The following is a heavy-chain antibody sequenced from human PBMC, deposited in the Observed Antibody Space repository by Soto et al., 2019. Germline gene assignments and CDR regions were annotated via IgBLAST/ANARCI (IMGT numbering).Heavy chain of an antibody. CDR2: IKQDGSEK. D-gene: IGHD1-26*01. J-gene: IGHJ6*02. Sequence: GGSLRLPCAAAGFTFSSYGMSLVRQAHGKGLEWVANIKQDGSEKYYVDSVKGRFTISRDNAKNSLYLQMNSLRAEDTAVYYCARAPELRLRDYYYYYGMEVWGQANTVTVS. V-gene: IGHV3-7*01. CDR3: ARAPELRLRDYYYYYGMEV. CDR1: GFTFSSYG.